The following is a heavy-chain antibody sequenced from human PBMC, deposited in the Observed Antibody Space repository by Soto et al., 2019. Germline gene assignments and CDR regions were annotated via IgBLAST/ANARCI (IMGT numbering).Heavy chain of an antibody. CDR1: GGTFSRYA. Sequence: SVRVSCKXSGGTFSRYAINWLRQAPGQGLEWMGGIIPVFGKANYAQKFQGRVTITADESTTTGYMELRSLTSEDTAVYYCARDGTLYDSSAYYYVYWGQGTLVTVSS. V-gene: IGHV1-69*13. D-gene: IGHD3-22*01. J-gene: IGHJ4*02. CDR2: IIPVFGKA. CDR3: ARDGTLYDSSAYYYVY.